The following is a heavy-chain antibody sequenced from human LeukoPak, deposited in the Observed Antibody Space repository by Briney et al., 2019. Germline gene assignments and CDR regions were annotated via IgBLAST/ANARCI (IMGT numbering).Heavy chain of an antibody. J-gene: IGHJ4*02. CDR3: ARSARLMKGVVEVTALDD. Sequence: GGSLRLSCAASGFTFRSYEMNRVRQAPGKGLEWIAYLSSSGSSFSYADSVKGRFTIARDNAKNSVYLEMNSLRADDTAVYYCARSARLMKGVVEVTALDDWGQGTLVTVSS. CDR2: LSSSGSSF. V-gene: IGHV3-48*03. CDR1: GFTFRSYE. D-gene: IGHD3-3*01.